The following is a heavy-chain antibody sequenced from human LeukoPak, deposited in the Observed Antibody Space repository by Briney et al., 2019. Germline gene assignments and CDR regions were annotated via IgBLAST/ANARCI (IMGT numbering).Heavy chain of an antibody. J-gene: IGHJ4*02. CDR2: MKSNNGHT. CDR1: GYTFTSFD. Sequence: ASVKVSCKASGYTFTSFDFNWVRQATGQGLEWMGWMKSNNGHTGYAQKFQGRVTMTRGTSISTAYMELSSLRSDDTAVYYCARGPPNWGYDYWGPGTLVTVSS. V-gene: IGHV1-8*01. D-gene: IGHD7-27*01. CDR3: ARGPPNWGYDY.